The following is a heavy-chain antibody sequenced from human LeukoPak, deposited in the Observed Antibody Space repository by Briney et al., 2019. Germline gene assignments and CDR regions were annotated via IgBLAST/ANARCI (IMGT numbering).Heavy chain of an antibody. CDR3: AKEGIVVVPAARMGGGGFDF. CDR1: GFTFSSYA. D-gene: IGHD2-2*01. J-gene: IGHJ4*02. CDR2: ISYDGSKK. Sequence: GGSLRLSCAASGFTFSSYAMHWVRQAPGKGLEWVAVISYDGSKKYYADSVKGRFTISRDNSKNTLYLQMNSLRAEDTAVYYCAKEGIVVVPAARMGGGGFDFWGQGTLVTVSS. V-gene: IGHV3-30*04.